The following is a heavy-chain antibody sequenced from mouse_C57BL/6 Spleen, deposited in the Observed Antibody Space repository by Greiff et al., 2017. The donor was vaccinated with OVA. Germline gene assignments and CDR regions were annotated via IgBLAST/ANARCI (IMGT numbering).Heavy chain of an antibody. CDR1: GFTFSSYA. Sequence: EVKLQESGGGLVKPGGSLKLSCAASGFTFSSYAMSWVRQTPEKRLEWVATISDGGSYTYYPDNVKGRFTISRDNAKNNLYLQMSHLKSEDTAMYYCARDRGETAQATPWFAYWGQGTLVTVSA. D-gene: IGHD3-2*02. J-gene: IGHJ3*01. CDR2: ISDGGSYT. CDR3: ARDRGETAQATPWFAY. V-gene: IGHV5-4*01.